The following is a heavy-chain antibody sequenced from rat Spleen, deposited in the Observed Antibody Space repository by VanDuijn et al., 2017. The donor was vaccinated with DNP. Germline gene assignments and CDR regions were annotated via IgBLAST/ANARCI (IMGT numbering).Heavy chain of an antibody. Sequence: EVQLVESGGDLVQPGRSLKLSCAASGFTFSDYYMAWVRQAPTKGLEWVASISYDGGNTYYRDSVKGRFTISRDNAKTSLYLQMDSLRSEDTATYYCTTGVFLRDWYIDFWGPGTMVTVSS. CDR1: GFTFSDYY. V-gene: IGHV5-20*01. D-gene: IGHD1-11*01. CDR3: TTGVFLRDWYIDF. J-gene: IGHJ1*01. CDR2: ISYDGGNT.